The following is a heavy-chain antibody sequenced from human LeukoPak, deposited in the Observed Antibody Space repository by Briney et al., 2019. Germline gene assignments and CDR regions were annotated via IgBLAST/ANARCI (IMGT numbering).Heavy chain of an antibody. CDR3: ARVTRDRAMLGGPFDY. J-gene: IGHJ4*02. D-gene: IGHD3-10*02. CDR2: IIPILGIT. CDR1: VGTFSSYA. Sequence: AAVNVSCKASVGTFSSYALSWVRQAPGQGREWVGRIIPILGITNYAQKFQGRVTITADKSTSTAYMELSSLRSEDTAVYYCARVTRDRAMLGGPFDYWGQGTLVTVSS. V-gene: IGHV1-69*10.